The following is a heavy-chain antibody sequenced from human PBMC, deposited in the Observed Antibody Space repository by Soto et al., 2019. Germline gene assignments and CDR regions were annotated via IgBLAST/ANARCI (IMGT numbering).Heavy chain of an antibody. CDR2: ISRSSSTI. V-gene: IGHV3-48*02. CDR3: ARSGDSGYDPYYYYGMDV. D-gene: IGHD5-12*01. J-gene: IGHJ6*02. Sequence: GGSLRLSCAAPGFTFSSYSMNWVRQAPGKGLEWVLYISRSSSTIYYADSVKGRFTISRDNAKNSLYLQMNSLRDEDTAVYYCARSGDSGYDPYYYYGMDVWGQGTTVTVSS. CDR1: GFTFSSYS.